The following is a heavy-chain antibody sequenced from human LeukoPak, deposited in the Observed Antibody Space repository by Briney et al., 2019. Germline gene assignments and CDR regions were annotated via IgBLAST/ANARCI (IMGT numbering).Heavy chain of an antibody. Sequence: PGGSLRLSCAASGVTFKNYALTWGRQAPGKGLEWLSGISGSGDRTNYADSVKGRFTISRDNFKNSLYLQMNNLRAEDTAVYYCAKTPVPRPGDWWYFDLWGRSTLVTVSS. D-gene: IGHD3/OR15-3a*01. V-gene: IGHV3-23*01. CDR3: AKTPVPRPGDWWYFDL. J-gene: IGHJ2*01. CDR1: GVTFKNYA. CDR2: ISGSGDRT.